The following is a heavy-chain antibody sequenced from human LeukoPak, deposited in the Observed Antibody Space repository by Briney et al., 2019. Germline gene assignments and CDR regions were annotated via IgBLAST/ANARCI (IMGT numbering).Heavy chain of an antibody. Sequence: ASVKVSCKASGYTFIGYGISWARQAPGKGLDWMGWISPYDGNTNYAQRFQGRVTMTTDTSTSTAYMELRSLRSDDTAIYYCARWTYSRDWYFGALDIWGQGTMVTVSS. CDR3: ARWTYSRDWYFGALDI. J-gene: IGHJ3*02. D-gene: IGHD6-19*01. V-gene: IGHV1-18*01. CDR2: ISPYDGNT. CDR1: GYTFIGYG.